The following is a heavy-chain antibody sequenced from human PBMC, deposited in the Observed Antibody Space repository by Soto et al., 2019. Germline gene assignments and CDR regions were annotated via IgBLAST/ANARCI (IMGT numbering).Heavy chain of an antibody. Sequence: TETLSLTCTVSGGSINSYYWSWIRQPPGKGLEWIGYISYSGSTNYNPSLKSRVTISVDTSKNQFSLRLSSMTAADTAVYYCRRDPLPSTSWPEDWGQGTLVTV. J-gene: IGHJ4*02. V-gene: IGHV4-59*01. CDR2: ISYSGST. D-gene: IGHD2-15*01. CDR1: GGSINSYY. CDR3: RRDPLPSTSWPED.